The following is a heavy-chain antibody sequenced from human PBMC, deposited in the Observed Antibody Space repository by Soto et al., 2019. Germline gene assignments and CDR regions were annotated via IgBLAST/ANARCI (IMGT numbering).Heavy chain of an antibody. CDR2: ISSNGVGT. D-gene: IGHD6-6*01. J-gene: IGHJ6*03. CDR3: ARRARPDFYYMDV. Sequence: GGSLRLFCAASGFTLSGYAMDWVRQAPGKGLEYVSGISSNGVGTYYATSVQGRFTISRDNSKNTVYLQMGSLRPEDMAVYYCARRARPDFYYMDVWGKGTTVTVSS. V-gene: IGHV3-64*01. CDR1: GFTLSGYA.